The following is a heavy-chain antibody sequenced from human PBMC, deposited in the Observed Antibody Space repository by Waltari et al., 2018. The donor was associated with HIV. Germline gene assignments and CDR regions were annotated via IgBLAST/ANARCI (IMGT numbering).Heavy chain of an antibody. Sequence: QVQLQESGPGLVKPSQTLSLTCTVSGGSISSGSYYWSWIRQPAGKGLEWIGHIYTSGSTNYNPSRKSRVTISVDTSKNQFSLKLNSVTAADTAVYYCARKYCSGGSCYWYFDLWGRGTLVTVSS. D-gene: IGHD2-15*01. CDR3: ARKYCSGGSCYWYFDL. CDR1: GGSISSGSYY. V-gene: IGHV4-61*02. CDR2: IYTSGST. J-gene: IGHJ2*01.